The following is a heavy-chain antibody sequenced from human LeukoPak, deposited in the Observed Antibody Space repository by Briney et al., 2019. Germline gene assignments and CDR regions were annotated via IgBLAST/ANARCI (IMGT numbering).Heavy chain of an antibody. V-gene: IGHV3-15*01. CDR2: IKSKTDGGTT. CDR3: ARPYDTRGYFPDY. CDR1: GFTFSNAW. Sequence: GGPLRLSCAASGFTFSNAWMSWVRQAPGKGLEWVGRIKSKTDGGTTDYAAPVKGRFTISRDDSKNMLYLQMNSLGAEDTAVYYCARPYDTRGYFPDYWGQGTLVTVSS. D-gene: IGHD3-22*01. J-gene: IGHJ4*02.